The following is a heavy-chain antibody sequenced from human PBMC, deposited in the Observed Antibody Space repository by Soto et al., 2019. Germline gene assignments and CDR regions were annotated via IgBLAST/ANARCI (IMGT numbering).Heavy chain of an antibody. V-gene: IGHV1-69*13. CDR1: GGTFSSYA. CDR2: IIPIFGTA. Sequence: SVKVSCKASGGTFSSYAISWVRQAPGQGLEWMGGIIPIFGTANYAQKFQGRVTITADESTSTAYMELSSLRSEDTAVYYCARGIVKYSSGNYYYGMDVWGQGTTVTVSS. CDR3: ARGIVKYSSGNYYYGMDV. J-gene: IGHJ6*02. D-gene: IGHD6-19*01.